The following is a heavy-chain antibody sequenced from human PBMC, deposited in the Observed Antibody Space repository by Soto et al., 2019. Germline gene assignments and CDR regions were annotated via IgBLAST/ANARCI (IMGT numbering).Heavy chain of an antibody. Sequence: QVQLVQSGAEVKKPGASVKVSCKVSGHTLTEFSMHWVRQAPGKGLEWMGGFDPEDGETIYAQRFQGRVTMTEDTFTDSAYMELSSLRSEDTAVYYCAAGGTGWLQSPFDYWGQGTLVTVSS. CDR2: FDPEDGET. D-gene: IGHD5-12*01. J-gene: IGHJ4*02. CDR1: GHTLTEFS. CDR3: AAGGTGWLQSPFDY. V-gene: IGHV1-24*01.